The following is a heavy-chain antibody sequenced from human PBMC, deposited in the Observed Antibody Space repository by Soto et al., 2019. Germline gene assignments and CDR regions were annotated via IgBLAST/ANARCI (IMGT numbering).Heavy chain of an antibody. D-gene: IGHD6-19*01. Sequence: QVQLQESGPGLVKPSQTLSLTCTVSGGSISSGGYYWSWIRQHPGKCLKWIGYIYYSGSTYYNPSLKSRVTMSVDTSKNQFSLKLRSVTAADTAVYYCARDTGVAGYYYHYGMDVWGQGTTVTVSS. V-gene: IGHV4-31*03. CDR1: GGSISSGGYY. J-gene: IGHJ6*02. CDR3: ARDTGVAGYYYHYGMDV. CDR2: IYYSGST.